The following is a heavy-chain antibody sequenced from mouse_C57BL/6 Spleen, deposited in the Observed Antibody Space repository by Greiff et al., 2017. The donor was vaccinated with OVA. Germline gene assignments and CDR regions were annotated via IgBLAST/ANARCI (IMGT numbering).Heavy chain of an antibody. CDR2: IDPSDSYT. CDR1: GYTFTSYW. J-gene: IGHJ1*03. V-gene: IGHV1-69*01. Sequence: QVQLKQPGAELVMPGASVKLSCKASGYTFTSYWMHWVKQRPGQGLEWIGEIDPSDSYTNYNQKFKGKSTLTVDNSSRTAYMQLSSLTSGDSAVYYCARYYYGIWYFDVWGTGTTVPVSS. D-gene: IGHD2-1*01. CDR3: ARYYYGIWYFDV.